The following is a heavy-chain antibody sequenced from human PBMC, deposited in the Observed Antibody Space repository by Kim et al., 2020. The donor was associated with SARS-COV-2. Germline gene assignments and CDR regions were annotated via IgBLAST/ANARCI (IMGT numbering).Heavy chain of an antibody. CDR3: ARGRYYDSSGYYLFDY. CDR1: GGTFSSYA. J-gene: IGHJ4*02. V-gene: IGHV1-69*13. Sequence: SVKVSCKASGGTFSSYAISWVRQAPGQGLEWMGGIIPIFGTANYAQKFQGRVTITADESTSTAYMELSSLRSEDTAVYYCARGRYYDSSGYYLFDYWGQGTLVTVSS. D-gene: IGHD3-22*01. CDR2: IIPIFGTA.